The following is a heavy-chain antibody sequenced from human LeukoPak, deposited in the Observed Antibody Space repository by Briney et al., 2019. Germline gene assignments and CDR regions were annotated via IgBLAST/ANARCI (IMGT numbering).Heavy chain of an antibody. D-gene: IGHD2-2*02. CDR1: GFTVGDYA. CDR3: TRGGKYVVVPAAIPVYYMDV. Sequence: GGSLRLSCAASGFTVGDYAMTWVRQAPGKGLEWVGFIRSKAYGGTTEYAASVKGRFTISRADSKSIAYLQMNSLKTEDTAVYYCTRGGKYVVVPAAIPVYYMDVWGKGTTVTVSS. V-gene: IGHV3-49*04. J-gene: IGHJ6*03. CDR2: IRSKAYGGTT.